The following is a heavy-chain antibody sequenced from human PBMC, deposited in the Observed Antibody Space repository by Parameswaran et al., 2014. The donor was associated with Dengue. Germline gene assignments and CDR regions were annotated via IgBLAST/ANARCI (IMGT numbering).Heavy chain of an antibody. CDR3: ARGYDFWSGSYGMDV. V-gene: IGHV3-74*01. J-gene: IGHJ6*02. Sequence: WIRQPPGKGLVWVSRINSDGSSTSYADSVKGRFTISRDNAKNTLYLQMNSLRAEDTAVYYCARGYDFWSGSYGMDVWGQGTTVTVSS. D-gene: IGHD3-3*01. CDR2: INSDGSST.